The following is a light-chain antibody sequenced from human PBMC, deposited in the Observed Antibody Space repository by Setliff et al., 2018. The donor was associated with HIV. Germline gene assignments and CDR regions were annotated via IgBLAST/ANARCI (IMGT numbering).Light chain of an antibody. J-gene: IGLJ1*01. CDR2: EVR. V-gene: IGLV2-14*01. Sequence: QSVLTQPASVSGSPGQSITISCTGTSRDVGGYNYVSWYQQHPGKAPKLIIYEVRNRPSGVSNRFSGSKSGNTASLTISGLQAEDEADYYCCSYAGTNILYVFGTGTRSPS. CDR1: SRDVGGYNY. CDR3: CSYAGTNILYV.